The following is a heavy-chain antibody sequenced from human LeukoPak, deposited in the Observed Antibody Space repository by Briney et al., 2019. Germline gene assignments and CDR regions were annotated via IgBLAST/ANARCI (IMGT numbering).Heavy chain of an antibody. Sequence: GSLRLSCAASGFTVSSNYMSWLRQPPGKGLEWIGYIYYTGSTNSNPSLKSRVTVSVDTSMNQFSLKLSSMTAADTAVYYCARLDRSGYEMGGTWFDPWGQGTLVTVSS. CDR2: IYYTGST. J-gene: IGHJ5*02. CDR3: ARLDRSGYEMGGTWFDP. CDR1: GFTVSSNY. D-gene: IGHD3-22*01. V-gene: IGHV4-59*08.